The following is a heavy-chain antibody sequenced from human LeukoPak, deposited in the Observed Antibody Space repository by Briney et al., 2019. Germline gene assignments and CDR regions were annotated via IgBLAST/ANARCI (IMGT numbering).Heavy chain of an antibody. D-gene: IGHD6-19*01. Sequence: PSETLSLTCTVSGGSISSYCWSWIRQPPGKGLEWIGYIYYSGSTNYNPSLKSRVTISVDTSQNQFSLKLSSVTAADTAVYYCARNRQWRTFDYWGQGTLVTVSS. CDR1: GGSISSYC. J-gene: IGHJ4*02. V-gene: IGHV4-59*01. CDR2: IYYSGST. CDR3: ARNRQWRTFDY.